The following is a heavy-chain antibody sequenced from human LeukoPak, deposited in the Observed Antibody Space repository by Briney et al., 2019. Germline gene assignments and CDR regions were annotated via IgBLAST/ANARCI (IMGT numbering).Heavy chain of an antibody. J-gene: IGHJ4*02. Sequence: GGSLRLSCAASGFTFSSYAMSWVRQAPGKGLEWVSSITGSGGSTYYADSVKGRFTISRDNSKNTLYLQVNSLRAEDTAVYYCARGQSMPLPYFDYWGQGTLVTVSS. V-gene: IGHV3-23*01. CDR2: ITGSGGST. CDR3: ARGQSMPLPYFDY. CDR1: GFTFSSYA. D-gene: IGHD2/OR15-2a*01.